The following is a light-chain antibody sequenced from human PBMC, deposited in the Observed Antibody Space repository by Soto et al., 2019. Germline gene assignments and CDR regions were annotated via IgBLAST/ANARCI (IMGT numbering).Light chain of an antibody. V-gene: IGKV1-39*01. CDR2: AAS. CDR1: QSISSY. Sequence: DIQMTQSPSSRSASVGERVTITCRASQSISSYLNWYQQKPGKAPKLLIYAASSLQSGVPSRFSGSGSGTDFTLTISSLQPEDFATYYCQQSYSTPQRTFGPGTKVDIK. CDR3: QQSYSTPQRT. J-gene: IGKJ3*01.